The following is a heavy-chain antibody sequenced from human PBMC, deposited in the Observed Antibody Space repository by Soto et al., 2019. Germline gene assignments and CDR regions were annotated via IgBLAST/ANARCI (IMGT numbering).Heavy chain of an antibody. CDR2: IYYSGAT. Sequence: PSETLSLTCSVSGGSISSGDYYWSWVRQPPGKGLEWIGSIYYSGATYYNPSLKSRITMSVDTSKNQFSLRLTSVTAADTAVYYCARGNRGYDYWGQGTLVTVS. CDR1: GGSISSGDYY. D-gene: IGHD5-12*01. V-gene: IGHV4-30-4*01. J-gene: IGHJ4*02. CDR3: ARGNRGYDY.